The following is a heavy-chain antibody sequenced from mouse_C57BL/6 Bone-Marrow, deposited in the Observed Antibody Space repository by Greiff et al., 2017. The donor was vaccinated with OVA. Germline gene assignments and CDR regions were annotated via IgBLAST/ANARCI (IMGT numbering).Heavy chain of an antibody. CDR2: IWGGGST. D-gene: IGHD2-12*01. V-gene: IGHV2-9*01. J-gene: IGHJ4*01. CDR1: GFSLTSYG. Sequence: QVQLKESGPGLVAPSQSLSITCTVSGFSLTSYGVDWVRQPPGKGLEWLGVIWGGGSTNYNSALMSRLSISKDNTTSHVFLKMNSLQTDDTAMYYCAELQYSEDYAMDYWGQGTSVTVSS. CDR3: AELQYSEDYAMDY.